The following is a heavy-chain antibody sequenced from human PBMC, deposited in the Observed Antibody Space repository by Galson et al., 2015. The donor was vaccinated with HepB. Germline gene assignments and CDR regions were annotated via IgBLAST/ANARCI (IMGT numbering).Heavy chain of an antibody. CDR1: GYTFTSYG. D-gene: IGHD2-15*01. CDR3: ARDAGIKYCSGGSCYSAP. CDR2: ISAYNGNT. Sequence: SVKVSCKASGYTFTSYGISWVRQAPGQGLEWMGWISAYNGNTNYAQKLQGRVTMTTDTSTSTAYMELRSLRSDDTAVYYCARDAGIKYCSGGSCYSAPWGQGTLVTVSS. V-gene: IGHV1-18*01. J-gene: IGHJ5*02.